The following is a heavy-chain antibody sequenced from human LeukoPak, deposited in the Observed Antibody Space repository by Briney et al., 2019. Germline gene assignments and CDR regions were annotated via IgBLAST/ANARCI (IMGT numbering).Heavy chain of an antibody. Sequence: SETLSLTCTVSGGSISSYYWTWIRQPPGKGLEWIGYIYYSGSTNYNPSLRSRVTMSVDTSKNQFSLKVSSVTAADAAVYYCARVGSYGLLDYWGQGTLVTVSS. CDR2: IYYSGST. D-gene: IGHD5-18*01. J-gene: IGHJ4*02. V-gene: IGHV4-59*01. CDR1: GGSISSYY. CDR3: ARVGSYGLLDY.